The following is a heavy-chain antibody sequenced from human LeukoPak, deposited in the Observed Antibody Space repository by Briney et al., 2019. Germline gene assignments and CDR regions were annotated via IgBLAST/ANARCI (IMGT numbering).Heavy chain of an antibody. CDR3: ARRHYDFWSGYPYYYYYYMDV. D-gene: IGHD3-3*01. J-gene: IGHJ6*03. V-gene: IGHV1-8*03. CDR1: GYTFTGYY. Sequence: ASVKVSCKASGYTFTGYYLHWVRQAPGQGLEWMGWMNPNSGNTGYAQKFQGRVTITRNTSISTAYMELSSLRSEDTAVYYCARRHYDFWSGYPYYYYYYMDVWGKGTTVTVSS. CDR2: MNPNSGNT.